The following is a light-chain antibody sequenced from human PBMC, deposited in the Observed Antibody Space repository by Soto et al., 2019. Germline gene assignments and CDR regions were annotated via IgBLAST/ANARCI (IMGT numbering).Light chain of an antibody. CDR1: KIGSKS. V-gene: IGLV3-21*02. CDR2: DDS. CDR3: QVWDSSSEHVV. Sequence: SYELTQPPSVSVAPGQTARLSCGGEKIGSKSVHWYQQKAGQTPELVVYDDSDRPSGIPERFSGSNSGNTASLTITRVEGGDEADYYCQVWDSSSEHVVFGGGTKLTVL. J-gene: IGLJ3*02.